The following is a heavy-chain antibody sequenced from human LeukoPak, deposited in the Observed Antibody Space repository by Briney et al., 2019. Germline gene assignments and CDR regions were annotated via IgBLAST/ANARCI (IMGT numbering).Heavy chain of an antibody. Sequence: SETLSLTCTVSGGSISSYYWSWIRQPPRKGLEWIGYIYYSGSTNYNPSLKSRVTISVDTSKNQFSLKLSSVTAADTAVYYCARQTGSGLFTLPGGQGTLVSVSS. D-gene: IGHD3/OR15-3a*01. CDR3: ARQTGSGLFTLP. J-gene: IGHJ4*02. CDR1: GGSISSYY. V-gene: IGHV4-59*01. CDR2: IYYSGST.